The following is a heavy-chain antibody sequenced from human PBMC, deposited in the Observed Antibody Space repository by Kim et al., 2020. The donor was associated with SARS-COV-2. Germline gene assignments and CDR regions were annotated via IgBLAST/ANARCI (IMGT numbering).Heavy chain of an antibody. CDR3: ARLFLPTDY. V-gene: IGHV3-30-3*01. D-gene: IGHD2-2*01. CDR1: GFTFSSYA. J-gene: IGHJ4*02. Sequence: GGSLRLSCAASGFTFSSYAMHWVRQAPGKGLEWVAVISYDGSNKYYADSVKGRFTISRDNSKNTLYLQMNSLRAEDTAVYYCARLFLPTDYWGQGTLVT. CDR2: ISYDGSNK.